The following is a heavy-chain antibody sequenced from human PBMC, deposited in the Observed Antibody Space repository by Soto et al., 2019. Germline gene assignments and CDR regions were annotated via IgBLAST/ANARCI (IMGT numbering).Heavy chain of an antibody. Sequence: PSETLSLTCTVSGGSISSGDYYWSWIRQPPGKGLEWIGYIYYSGSTYYNPSLKSRVTISVDTSKNQFSLKLSSVTAADTAVYYCASNSYGHIFYDYWGQGTLVTVYS. D-gene: IGHD5-18*01. CDR2: IYYSGST. V-gene: IGHV4-30-4*01. CDR3: ASNSYGHIFYDY. CDR1: GGSISSGDYY. J-gene: IGHJ4*02.